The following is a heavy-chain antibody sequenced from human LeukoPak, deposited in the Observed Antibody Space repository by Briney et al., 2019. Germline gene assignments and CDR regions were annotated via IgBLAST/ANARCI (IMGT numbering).Heavy chain of an antibody. J-gene: IGHJ4*02. CDR1: GDSISSYY. CDR3: ARGRRTIAAAGDYYFDY. V-gene: IGHV4-59*08. CDR2: IYYSGST. Sequence: PSETLSLTCTVSGDSISSYYWSWIRQPPGKGLEWIGYIYYSGSTNYNPSLKSRVTISEDTSKNQFSLKLSSVTAADTAVYYCARGRRTIAAAGDYYFDYWGQGTLVTVSS. D-gene: IGHD6-13*01.